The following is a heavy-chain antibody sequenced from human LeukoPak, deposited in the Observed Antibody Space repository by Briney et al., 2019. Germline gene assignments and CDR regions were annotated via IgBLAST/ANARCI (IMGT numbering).Heavy chain of an antibody. CDR1: GGSISSSSYY. CDR2: IYYVGST. D-gene: IGHD2-21*02. Sequence: KPSETLSLTCTVSGGSISSSSYYWGWIRQPPGKGLEWIASIYYVGSTYYNPSLESRVTISVDTSKNQFSLKLSSVTAADTAVYYCATLSCGGDCYFINWYFDLWGRGTLVTVSS. J-gene: IGHJ2*01. V-gene: IGHV4-39*01. CDR3: ATLSCGGDCYFINWYFDL.